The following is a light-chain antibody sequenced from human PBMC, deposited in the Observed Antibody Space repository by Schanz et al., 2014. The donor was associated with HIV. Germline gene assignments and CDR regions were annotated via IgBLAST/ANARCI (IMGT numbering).Light chain of an antibody. J-gene: IGKJ4*01. V-gene: IGKV3-15*01. Sequence: EIVLTQSPGTLSLSPGERATLSCRASQSVRANYLAWYQQKPGQAARLLIYGASIRATGIPARFTGSGSGTEFTLTISSLQSEDFAVYFCQHYKNWPLTFGGGTKVQIK. CDR1: QSVRANY. CDR2: GAS. CDR3: QHYKNWPLT.